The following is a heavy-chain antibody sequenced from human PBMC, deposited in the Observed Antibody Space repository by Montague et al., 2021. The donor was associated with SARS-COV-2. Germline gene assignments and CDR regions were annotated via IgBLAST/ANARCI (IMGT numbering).Heavy chain of an antibody. CDR2: SYYRGST. J-gene: IGHJ5*02. CDR3: ASEDRWNWFDP. CDR1: GGSINSSY. V-gene: IGHV4-59*01. D-gene: IGHD5-24*01. Sequence: SETLSLTCTVSGGSINSSYWCWIRQPPGKGLEWIGYSYYRGSTNYNPSLKTRVTISVDTSKNQFSLKLNFRTAADAAVDYCASEDRWNWFDPWGQGTLVIVSS.